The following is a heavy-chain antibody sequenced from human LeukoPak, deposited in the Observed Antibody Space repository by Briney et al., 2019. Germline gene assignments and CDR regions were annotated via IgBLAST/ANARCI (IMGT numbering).Heavy chain of an antibody. J-gene: IGHJ6*02. CDR2: ITGSGDYT. D-gene: IGHD5-12*01. Sequence: GGSLRLSCAASGFTFSSSAMGWVRQAPGKGLEWVSSITGSGDYTYYADSVKGRFTISRDNSKNTLYLQMNSLRAEDTAVYYCARDIVATINGMDVWGQGTTVTVSS. V-gene: IGHV3-23*01. CDR3: ARDIVATINGMDV. CDR1: GFTFSSSA.